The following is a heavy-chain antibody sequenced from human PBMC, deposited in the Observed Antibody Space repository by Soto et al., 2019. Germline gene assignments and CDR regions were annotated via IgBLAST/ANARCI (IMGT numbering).Heavy chain of an antibody. CDR2: IYYSGST. D-gene: IGHD5-12*01. CDR1: GGSISSSSYY. CDR3: ARHIGLVTYGPRGYSGYDYMHFDY. V-gene: IGHV4-39*01. J-gene: IGHJ4*02. Sequence: QLQLQESGPGLVKPSETLSLTCTVSGGSISSSSYYWGWIRQPPGKGLEWIGSIYYSGSTYYNPSLKSRVTISVDTSKNQFSLKLSSVTAADTAVYYCARHIGLVTYGPRGYSGYDYMHFDYWGQGTLVTVSS.